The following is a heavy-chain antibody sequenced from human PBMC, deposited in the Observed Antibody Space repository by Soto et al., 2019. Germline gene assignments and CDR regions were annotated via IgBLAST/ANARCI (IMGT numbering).Heavy chain of an antibody. D-gene: IGHD3-3*01. J-gene: IGHJ6*03. CDR2: IYHSGST. CDR3: ARVGGSSDFWSGYYNYYYYYMDV. Sequence: PSETLSLTYAVSSGSISSSNWWSWVRQPPGKGLEWIGEIYHSGSTNYNPSLKSRVTISVDKSKNQFSLKLSSVTAADTAVYYCARVGGSSDFWSGYYNYYYYYMDVWGKGTTVTVSS. CDR1: SGSISSSNW. V-gene: IGHV4-4*02.